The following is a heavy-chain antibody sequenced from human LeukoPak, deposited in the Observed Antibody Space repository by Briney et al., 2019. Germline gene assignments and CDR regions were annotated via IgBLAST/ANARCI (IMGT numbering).Heavy chain of an antibody. CDR1: GFTFSSYG. V-gene: IGHV3-30*02. CDR3: AKGLYNYHGSGTYYSGFDY. CDR2: IRYDGSNK. Sequence: GGSLRLSCAASGFTFSSYGMHWVRQAPGKGLEWVTFIRYDGSNKYYVDSVKGRFTISRDNSENTLSLQMNSLRAEDTAVYYCAKGLYNYHGSGTYYSGFDYWGQGTLVTVSS. J-gene: IGHJ4*02. D-gene: IGHD3-10*01.